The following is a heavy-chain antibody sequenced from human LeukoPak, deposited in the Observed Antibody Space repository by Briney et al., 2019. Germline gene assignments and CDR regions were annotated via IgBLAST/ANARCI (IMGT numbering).Heavy chain of an antibody. CDR1: GYTLTSYG. V-gene: IGHV1-18*01. CDR2: ISAYDGNI. D-gene: IGHD4/OR15-4a*01. J-gene: IGHJ4*02. Sequence: GASVTVSCKSSGYTLTSYGFSWVQQAPGQGLEWMGWISAYDGNIKYAQKFQGRVTMTTDTSTSTVYMELRSLRSDDTAVYYCATTGDYHLVSFFVYGGQGTLVTVSS. CDR3: ATTGDYHLVSFFVY.